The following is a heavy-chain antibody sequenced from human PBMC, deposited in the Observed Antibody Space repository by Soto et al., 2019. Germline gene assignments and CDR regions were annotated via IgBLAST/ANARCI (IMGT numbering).Heavy chain of an antibody. J-gene: IGHJ6*02. V-gene: IGHV3-23*01. CDR1: GFTFSSYA. CDR2: ISGSGGST. CDR3: AKDLIAGYYYYGMDV. Sequence: GGSLRLSCAASGFTFSSYAMSWVRQAPGKGLEWVSAISGSGGSTYYADSVKGRFTISRDNSKNTLYLQMNSLRAEDTAVYYCAKDLIAGYYYYGMDVWGQGTTVTVSS. D-gene: IGHD3-16*02.